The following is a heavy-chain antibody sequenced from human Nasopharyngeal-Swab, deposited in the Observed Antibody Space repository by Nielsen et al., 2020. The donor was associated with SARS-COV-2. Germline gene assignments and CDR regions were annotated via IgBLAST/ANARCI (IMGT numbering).Heavy chain of an antibody. J-gene: IGHJ4*02. CDR1: GFTFSDSA. CDR3: TRCGGGCYSGRDY. V-gene: IGHV3-73*01. CDR2: IRSKGNTYAT. D-gene: IGHD2-15*01. Sequence: GGSLRLSCAASGFTFSDSAIHWVRQASGKGLEWVGRIRSKGNTYATAYAASVKGRFIIFRDDPTNTAYLQMNSLKTEDTAVYYCTRCGGGCYSGRDYWSQGTLVTVSS.